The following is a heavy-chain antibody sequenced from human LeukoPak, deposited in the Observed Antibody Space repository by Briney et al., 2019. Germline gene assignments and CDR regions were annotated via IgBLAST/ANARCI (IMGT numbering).Heavy chain of an antibody. D-gene: IGHD3-22*01. J-gene: IGHJ4*02. Sequence: GASVKVSCKASGYTFTSYGISWVRQAPGQGLEWMGWISAYNGNTNYAQKLQSRVTMTTDTSTSTAYMELRSLRSDDTAVCYCARVFNGVHHNYYDSSGYSDFDYWGQGTLVTVSS. CDR1: GYTFTSYG. V-gene: IGHV1-18*01. CDR3: ARVFNGVHHNYYDSSGYSDFDY. CDR2: ISAYNGNT.